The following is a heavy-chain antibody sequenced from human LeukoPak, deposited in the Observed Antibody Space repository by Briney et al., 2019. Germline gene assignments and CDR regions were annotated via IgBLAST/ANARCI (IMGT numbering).Heavy chain of an antibody. CDR2: ISSSSSYI. D-gene: IGHD4-4*01. CDR1: GFTFSDYY. V-gene: IGHV3-21*01. J-gene: IGHJ4*02. Sequence: PGGSLRLSCAASGFTFSDYYMSWVRQAPGKGLEWVSSISSSSSYIYYADSVKGRFTISRDNAKNSLYLQMNSLRAEDTAVYYCARDLNYSFDYWGQGTLVTVSS. CDR3: ARDLNYSFDY.